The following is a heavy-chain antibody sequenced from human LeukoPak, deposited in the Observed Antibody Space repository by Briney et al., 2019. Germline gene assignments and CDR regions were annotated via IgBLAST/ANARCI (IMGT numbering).Heavy chain of an antibody. CDR3: ARGGKQWLVRYYYYGMDV. Sequence: PGRSLRLSCAASGFTFSSYAMHWVRQAPGKGLEWVAVISYDGSNKYYADSVKGRFTISRDNSKNTLCPQMNSLRAEDTAVYYCARGGKQWLVRYYYYGMDVWGKGTTVTVSS. CDR2: ISYDGSNK. CDR1: GFTFSSYA. D-gene: IGHD6-19*01. J-gene: IGHJ6*04. V-gene: IGHV3-30*04.